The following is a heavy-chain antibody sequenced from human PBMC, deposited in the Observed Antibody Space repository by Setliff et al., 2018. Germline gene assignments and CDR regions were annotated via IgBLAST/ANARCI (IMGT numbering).Heavy chain of an antibody. V-gene: IGHV4-34*01. CDR1: GGSFSGHH. CDR3: ARGDYYDSSAYSPDTFDI. CDR2: INHSGSA. Sequence: SETLSLTCAVYGGSFSGHHWCWIRQPPWKGLEWIGEINHSGSAYYNPSLKSRVTTSLDTSKNQFSLKLSSVTAADTAVYYCARGDYYDSSAYSPDTFDIWGQGTMVTVSS. D-gene: IGHD3-22*01. J-gene: IGHJ3*02.